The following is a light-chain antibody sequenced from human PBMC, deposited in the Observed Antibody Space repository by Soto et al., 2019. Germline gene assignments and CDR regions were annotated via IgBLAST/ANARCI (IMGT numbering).Light chain of an antibody. J-gene: IGKJ3*01. CDR1: QAINNN. CDR2: AAS. CDR3: QQYDALPPT. V-gene: IGKV1-33*01. Sequence: DIKMTQYPSSLSASVGDRVTITCQASQAINNNLNWYQQSPGKAPNLLIYAASSLETGVPSRFTGSGSGTDFTFTISSLQPEDVATYYCQQYDALPPTFGPGTKLDVK.